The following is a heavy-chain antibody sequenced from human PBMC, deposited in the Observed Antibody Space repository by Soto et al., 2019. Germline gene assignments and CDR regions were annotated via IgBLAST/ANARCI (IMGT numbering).Heavy chain of an antibody. D-gene: IGHD3-3*01. J-gene: IGHJ6*02. CDR3: TRNNYEFWSGYLEAYV. CDR2: IRSKANSYAT. CDR1: GFTFSGSA. V-gene: IGHV3-73*01. Sequence: GGSLRLSCAASGFTFSGSAMHWVRQASGKGLEWVGRIRSKANSYATAYAASVKGRFTISRDDSKNTAYLQMNSLKTEDTAVYYCTRNNYEFWSGYLEAYVWAQGTTVTVSS.